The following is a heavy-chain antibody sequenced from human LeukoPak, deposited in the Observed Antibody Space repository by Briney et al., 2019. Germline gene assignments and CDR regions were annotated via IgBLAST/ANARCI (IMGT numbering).Heavy chain of an antibody. CDR1: GGSISSSSYY. V-gene: IGHV4-39*07. D-gene: IGHD3-10*01. CDR2: IYYSGST. J-gene: IGHJ5*02. Sequence: SETLSLTCTVSGGSISSSSYYWGWIRQPPGKGLEWIGSIYYSGSTYYNPSLKSRVTISVDTSKNQFSLKLSSVTAADTAVYYCASLIWFGELPNWFDPWGQGTLVTVSS. CDR3: ASLIWFGELPNWFDP.